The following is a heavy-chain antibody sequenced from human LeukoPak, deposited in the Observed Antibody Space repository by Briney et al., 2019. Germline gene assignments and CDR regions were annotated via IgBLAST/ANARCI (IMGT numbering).Heavy chain of an antibody. J-gene: IGHJ4*02. D-gene: IGHD6-13*01. CDR2: IYYSGGT. CDR1: GGSISSGDYY. V-gene: IGHV4-30-4*08. CDR3: ARVRRIAAAATFDY. Sequence: SQTLSLTCTVSGGSISSGDYYWSWIRQPPGKGLEWIGYIYYSGGTYYNPSLKSRVTISVDTSKNQFSLKLSSVTAADTAVYYCARVRRIAAAATFDYWGQGTLVTVSS.